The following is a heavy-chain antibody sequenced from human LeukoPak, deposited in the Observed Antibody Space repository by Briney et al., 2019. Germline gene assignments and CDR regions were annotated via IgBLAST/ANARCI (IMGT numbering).Heavy chain of an antibody. Sequence: SETLSLTCTVSGGSIRTYYWSWIRQPPGKGLDWIGYIYYTGSTSYNPSLKSRVTISVDTSKNQFSLKLSSVTAADTAVYYCARGSPGAAAGLWRENLHNYFFDYWGQGTLVTVSS. J-gene: IGHJ4*02. D-gene: IGHD6-13*01. CDR3: ARGSPGAAAGLWRENLHNYFFDY. V-gene: IGHV4-59*01. CDR1: GGSIRTYY. CDR2: IYYTGST.